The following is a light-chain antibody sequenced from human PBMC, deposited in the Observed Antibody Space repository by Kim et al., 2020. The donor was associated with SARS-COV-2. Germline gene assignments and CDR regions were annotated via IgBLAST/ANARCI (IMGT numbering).Light chain of an antibody. CDR2: DVS. V-gene: IGLV2-14*03. CDR3: NSYTTSSTWV. J-gene: IGLJ3*02. CDR1: SSDVGYYNY. Sequence: KSITNPCTGTSSDVGYYNYVSWYQQHPGKAPKLMIYDVSNRPSGVSNRFSASKSGNTASLIISGLQAEDEADYYCNSYTTSSTWVFGGGTKVTVL.